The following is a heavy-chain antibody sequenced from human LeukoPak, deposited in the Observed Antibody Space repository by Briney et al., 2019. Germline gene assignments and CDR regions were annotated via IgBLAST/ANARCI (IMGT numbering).Heavy chain of an antibody. D-gene: IGHD3-22*01. Sequence: PSETLSLNCTVSGGSISSYYWSWLRQPPGKGLEWGGYIYYSGSTNYNPSLKSRVTISVDTSKNQFSLKLSSVTAADTAVYYCARGYHDFSGYWLSYFDYWGQGTLVTVSS. CDR2: IYYSGST. V-gene: IGHV4-59*01. J-gene: IGHJ4*02. CDR1: GGSISSYY. CDR3: ARGYHDFSGYWLSYFDY.